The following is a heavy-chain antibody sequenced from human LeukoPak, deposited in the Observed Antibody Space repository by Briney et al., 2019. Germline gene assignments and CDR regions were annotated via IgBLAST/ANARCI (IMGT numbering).Heavy chain of an antibody. Sequence: SETLSLTCSVSGASVKSDYWSWIRQSPGKGLEWIANVYYSGSTNYNPSLKSRVTISVDASKNQISLKLSSVTAADTAVYYCARQVVVIPSSRGGPWFDPWGQGTLVAVSS. J-gene: IGHJ5*01. CDR2: VYYSGST. CDR3: ARQVVVIPSSRGGPWFDP. D-gene: IGHD2-2*01. CDR1: GASVKSDY. V-gene: IGHV4-59*08.